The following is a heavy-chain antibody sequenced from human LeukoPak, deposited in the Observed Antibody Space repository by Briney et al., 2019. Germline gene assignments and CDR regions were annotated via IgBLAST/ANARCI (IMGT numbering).Heavy chain of an antibody. Sequence: PGGSLRLSCVVFGFNVETNYRSWVRQAPGKGLQWVSAISGGGVAIYYADSVKGRFTISRDNSKNTLYLQMNSLRAEDTAVYYCAKDGFDYYDSSGYYYFNYWGQGTLVTVSS. CDR1: GFNVETNY. D-gene: IGHD3-22*01. CDR2: ISGGGVAI. J-gene: IGHJ4*02. CDR3: AKDGFDYYDSSGYYYFNY. V-gene: IGHV3-23*01.